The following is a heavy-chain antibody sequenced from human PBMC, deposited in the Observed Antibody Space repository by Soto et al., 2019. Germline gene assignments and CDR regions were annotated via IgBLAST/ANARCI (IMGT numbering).Heavy chain of an antibody. Sequence: SETLSLTCTVSGGSISSSSYYWGWIRQPPGKGLEWIGSIYYSGSTYYNPSLKSRVTISVDTSKNQFSLKLSSVTAADPAVYYGGRLTPAIPVSDLGGKGTLVPVTS. V-gene: IGHV4-39*01. J-gene: IGHJ4*02. CDR3: GRLTPAIPVSDL. D-gene: IGHD2-21*01. CDR2: IYYSGST. CDR1: GGSISSSSYY.